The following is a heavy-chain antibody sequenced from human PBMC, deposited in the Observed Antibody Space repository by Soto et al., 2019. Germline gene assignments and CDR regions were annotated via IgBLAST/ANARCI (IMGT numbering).Heavy chain of an antibody. Sequence: SETLSLTCAVYGGSFSGYYWSWIRQPPGKGLEWIGKINHSGSTNYNPSLKSRVTISVDTSKNQFSLKLSSVTAADTAVYYCARDLKTWGSKAFDIWGQGTMVTVSS. CDR2: INHSGST. V-gene: IGHV4-34*01. J-gene: IGHJ3*02. D-gene: IGHD7-27*01. CDR1: GGSFSGYY. CDR3: ARDLKTWGSKAFDI.